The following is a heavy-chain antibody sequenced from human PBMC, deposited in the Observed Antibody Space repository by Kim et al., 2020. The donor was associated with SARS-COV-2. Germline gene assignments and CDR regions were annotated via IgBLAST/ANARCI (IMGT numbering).Heavy chain of an antibody. CDR3: ARVAPGDDSY. V-gene: IGHV3-48*02. Sequence: TIYYADSVKGRFTISRDNAKNSLYLQMNSLRDEDTAVYYCARVAPGDDSYFGQGTLVTVSS. J-gene: IGHJ4*02. D-gene: IGHD3-10*01. CDR2: TI.